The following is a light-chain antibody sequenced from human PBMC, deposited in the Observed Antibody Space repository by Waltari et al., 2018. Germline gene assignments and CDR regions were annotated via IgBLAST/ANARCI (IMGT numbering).Light chain of an antibody. V-gene: IGLV2-11*01. CDR1: SSDVGGYNY. Sequence: QSALTQPRSVSESPGQSVTISCTGTSSDVGGYNYVAWYQQHPGKAPNLLIYDVRKRPSGVPDRFSGSKSGNTASLTISGLQAEDEADYYCCSYAGSYTFVFGGGTKLTVL. CDR2: DVR. CDR3: CSYAGSYTFV. J-gene: IGLJ2*01.